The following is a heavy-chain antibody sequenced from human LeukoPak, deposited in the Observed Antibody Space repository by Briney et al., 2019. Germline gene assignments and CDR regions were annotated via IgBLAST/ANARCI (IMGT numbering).Heavy chain of an antibody. D-gene: IGHD4-17*01. CDR1: GFIFRNYW. CDR2: INYNGDKI. Sequence: PGGSLRLSCAVSGFIFRNYWMSWVRQAPGKGLEWVANINYNGDKIYYVDSVKGRFTVSRDNARESLYLQMNNLRAEDTAVYYCAKALTTVTTPLWNWGQGTLVTVSS. CDR3: AKALTTVTTPLWN. V-gene: IGHV3-7*03. J-gene: IGHJ4*02.